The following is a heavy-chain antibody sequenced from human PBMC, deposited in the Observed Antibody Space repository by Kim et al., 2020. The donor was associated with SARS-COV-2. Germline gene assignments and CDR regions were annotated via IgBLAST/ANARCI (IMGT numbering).Heavy chain of an antibody. V-gene: IGHV4-34*01. CDR1: GGSFSDYN. Sequence: SETLSLTCAVYGGSFSDYNWSWIRQPQGKGLEWIGEINHSGITNLSPSLKSRITISVDTSKSQFSLRLKSMTATDTAVYYCARVRAGVVPAPVLGLGPWYDYYAMDVWGRGTPVAVSS. CDR2: INHSGIT. CDR3: ARVRAGVVPAPVLGLGPWYDYYAMDV. D-gene: IGHD2-2*02. J-gene: IGHJ6*02.